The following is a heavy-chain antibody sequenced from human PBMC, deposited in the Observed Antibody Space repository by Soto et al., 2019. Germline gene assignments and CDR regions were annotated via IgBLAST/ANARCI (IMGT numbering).Heavy chain of an antibody. CDR3: AKGRESKGSFPPFEH. D-gene: IGHD3-10*01. CDR2: ISAGAVAT. Sequence: SLRLSCAASGFTFSSYAMSWVRQATGKGLEWVSAISAGAVATNYADSVKGRFTISRDNSKNTLYLQMNSLRAEDTAVYYCAKGRESKGSFPPFEHWGQGALVTVYS. CDR1: GFTFSSYA. V-gene: IGHV3-23*01. J-gene: IGHJ4*02.